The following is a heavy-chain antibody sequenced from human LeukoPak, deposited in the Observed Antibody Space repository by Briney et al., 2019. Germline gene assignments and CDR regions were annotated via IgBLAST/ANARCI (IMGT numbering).Heavy chain of an antibody. V-gene: IGHV3-48*03. CDR2: ISSSGSTI. CDR1: GFTFSSYA. D-gene: IGHD2-2*03. Sequence: PGGSLRLSCAASGFTFSSYAMSWVRQAPGKGLEWVSYISSSGSTIYYADSVKGRFTISRDNAKNSLYLQMNSLRAEDTAVYYCARDLGIVVVPAAIDYYGMDVWGKGTTVTVSS. CDR3: ARDLGIVVVPAAIDYYGMDV. J-gene: IGHJ6*04.